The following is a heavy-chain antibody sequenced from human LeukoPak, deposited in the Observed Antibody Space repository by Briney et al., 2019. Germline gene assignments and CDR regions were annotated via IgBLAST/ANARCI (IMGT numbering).Heavy chain of an antibody. CDR3: TSSLQSSSWYLIDY. J-gene: IGHJ4*02. CDR2: IRSKANSYAT. D-gene: IGHD6-13*01. Sequence: GGSLRLSCAASGFTFSGSAMHWVRQASGKGLEWVGRIRSKANSYATAYAASVKGRFTISRDDSKNTAYLQMNSPKTEDTAVYYCTSSLQSSSWYLIDYWGQGTLVTVSS. CDR1: GFTFSGSA. V-gene: IGHV3-73*01.